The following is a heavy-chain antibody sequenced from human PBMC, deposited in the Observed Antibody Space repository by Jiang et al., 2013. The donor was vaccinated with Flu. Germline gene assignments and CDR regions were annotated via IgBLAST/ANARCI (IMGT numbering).Heavy chain of an antibody. CDR3: ARAEYYYDSSGYDSYYYYGMDV. V-gene: IGHV1-69*04. CDR1: GGTFSSYA. CDR2: IIPILGIA. Sequence: GAEVKKPGSSVKVSCKASGGTFSSYAISWVRQAPGQGLEWMGGIIPILGIANYAQKFQGRVTITADKSTSTAYMELSSLRSEDTAVYYCARAEYYYDSSGYDSYYYYGMDVWGQGTTVTVSS. J-gene: IGHJ6*02. D-gene: IGHD3-22*01.